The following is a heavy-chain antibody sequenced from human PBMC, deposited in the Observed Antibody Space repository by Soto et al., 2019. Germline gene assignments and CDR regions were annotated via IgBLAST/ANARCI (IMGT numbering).Heavy chain of an antibody. CDR2: IIPIFGTA. CDR3: ARSLVRGGSSSMALKYFDY. V-gene: IGHV1-69*13. D-gene: IGHD1-26*01. CDR1: GGTFSSYA. Sequence: SVKVSCKASGGTFSSYAISWVRQAPGQGLEWMGGIIPIFGTANYAQNFQGRVTITADESTSIAYMELSSLRSEDTAVYYCARSLVRGGSSSMALKYFDYWGQVTLLTVSS. J-gene: IGHJ4*02.